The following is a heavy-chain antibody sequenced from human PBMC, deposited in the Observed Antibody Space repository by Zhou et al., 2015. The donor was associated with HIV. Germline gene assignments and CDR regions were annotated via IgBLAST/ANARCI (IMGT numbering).Heavy chain of an antibody. D-gene: IGHD1/OR15-1a*01. CDR2: ITPMFQTH. V-gene: IGHV1-69*06. CDR3: ARDAEQGAFDI. CDR1: GGTFSGSD. Sequence: LLQSGPEVRKPGSSVKVSCKASGGTFSGSDLSWVRQAPGQGLEWMGRITPMFQTHNYAEKFRARLNITVDRHTSAAYMDLSGLRSEDTAVYYCARDAEQGAFDIWGQGTMVTVSS. J-gene: IGHJ3*02.